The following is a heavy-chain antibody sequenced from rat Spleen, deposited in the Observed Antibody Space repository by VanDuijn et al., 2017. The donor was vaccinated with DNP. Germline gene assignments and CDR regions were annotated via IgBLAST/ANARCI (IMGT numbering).Heavy chain of an antibody. V-gene: IGHV5-7*01. CDR1: GFTFSDYA. D-gene: IGHD1-6*01. Sequence: EVQLVESGGGLVQPGRSLKLSCVGSGFTFSDYAMAWVRQSPKKGLEWVATIIYDGSDTYYRDSVKGRFTISRDNVKSTLYLQMDSLRSEDTATYYCATRSYDYNYFVFWGQGVMVTVSS. CDR2: IIYDGSDT. J-gene: IGHJ2*01. CDR3: ATRSYDYNYFVF.